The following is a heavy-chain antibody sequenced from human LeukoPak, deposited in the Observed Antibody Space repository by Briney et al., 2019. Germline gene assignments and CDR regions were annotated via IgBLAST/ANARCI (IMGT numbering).Heavy chain of an antibody. Sequence: ASVKVSCRASGYTFTNYGISWVRQAPGQGLEWVGWISAYNGNTNYAQKFQGRVTMTTDTSTSTAYMELRSLRSDDTAVYYCARELASNIRSFDMWGQGTMVTVSS. D-gene: IGHD2/OR15-2a*01. CDR2: ISAYNGNT. V-gene: IGHV1-18*01. CDR3: ARELASNIRSFDM. CDR1: GYTFTNYG. J-gene: IGHJ3*02.